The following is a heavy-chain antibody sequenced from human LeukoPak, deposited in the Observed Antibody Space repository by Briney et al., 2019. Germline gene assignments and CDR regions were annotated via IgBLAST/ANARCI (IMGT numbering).Heavy chain of an antibody. CDR1: GFTFGDYA. Sequence: GGSLRLSCTASGFTFGDYAVSWVRQAQGKGLVWVGFIRSKAYGGTTEYAASVKGRFTISRDDSKSNAYLQMHSLKTEDTAVYYCTTWDYWGQGTLVTVSS. CDR3: TTWDY. J-gene: IGHJ4*02. CDR2: IRSKAYGGTT. V-gene: IGHV3-49*04.